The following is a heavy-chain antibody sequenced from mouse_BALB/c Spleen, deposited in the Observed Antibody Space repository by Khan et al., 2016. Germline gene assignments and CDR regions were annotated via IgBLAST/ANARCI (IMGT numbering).Heavy chain of an antibody. V-gene: IGHV3-2*02. CDR2: ISYSGST. CDR1: GYSITSDYA. Sequence: VKLEESGPGLVKPSQSLSLTCTVTGYSITSDYAWNWIRQFPGNKLEWMGYISYSGSTSYNPSLKSRISITRDTSKNQFFLQLNSVTTEDTATYYCARTLLRLYYFDYWGQGTTLTVSS. CDR3: ARTLLRLYYFDY. D-gene: IGHD1-2*01. J-gene: IGHJ2*01.